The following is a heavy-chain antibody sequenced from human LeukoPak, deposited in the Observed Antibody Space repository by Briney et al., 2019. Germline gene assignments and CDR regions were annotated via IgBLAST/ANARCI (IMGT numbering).Heavy chain of an antibody. V-gene: IGHV3-48*01. Sequence: GGSLRLSCEASGFSFSRYNMNWVRQAPGKGLEWVSYISSSSITIYYADSVKGRFTISRDNARNSLYLQVNTLRAEDTAVYYCARDGSVGGGYFDYWGQGTLVTVSS. J-gene: IGHJ4*02. CDR2: ISSSSITI. CDR1: GFSFSRYN. CDR3: ARDGSVGGGYFDY. D-gene: IGHD4-23*01.